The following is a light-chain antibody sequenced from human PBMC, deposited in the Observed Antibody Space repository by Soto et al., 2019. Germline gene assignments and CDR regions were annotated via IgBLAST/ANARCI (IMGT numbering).Light chain of an antibody. CDR1: SSDVGGYNY. V-gene: IGLV2-14*01. CDR3: SSYTSISTLRVA. Sequence: QSALTQPASVSGSPGQSITISCTGTSSDVGGYNYVSWYQQHPGKAPKLMIYEVSNRPSGVSNRFSGSKSGNTASLTISGLQAEDEADYYCSSYTSISTLRVAFGGGTKLTVL. CDR2: EVS. J-gene: IGLJ2*01.